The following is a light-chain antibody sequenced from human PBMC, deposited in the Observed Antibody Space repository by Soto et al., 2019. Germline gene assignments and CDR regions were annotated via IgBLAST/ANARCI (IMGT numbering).Light chain of an antibody. Sequence: QAVVTQPPSVSGAPGQSVTISCTGSSSNSGAGYDVHWYQQLPGTAPKLLIYDNSNRPSGVPERFSASKSGTSASLAITGLQADDEADYYCQSYDSSLSGHVIFGGGTQLTVL. V-gene: IGLV1-40*01. CDR2: DNS. CDR3: QSYDSSLSGHVI. CDR1: SSNSGAGYD. J-gene: IGLJ2*01.